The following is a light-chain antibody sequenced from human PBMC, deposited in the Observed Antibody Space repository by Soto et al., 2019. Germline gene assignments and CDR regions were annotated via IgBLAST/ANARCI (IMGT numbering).Light chain of an antibody. CDR1: QTVDNF. V-gene: IGKV3D-15*01. CDR3: QQYHNWPPIT. CDR2: DAT. J-gene: IGKJ5*01. Sequence: EIVFTQSPVIVSLSPGEGATLFCRASQTVDNFLAWYQLKPGKAPRLLIYDATKRASGIPARFSGWGSGTEFTLTISSLQSEDFAVYYCQQYHNWPPITFGQGTRLEIK.